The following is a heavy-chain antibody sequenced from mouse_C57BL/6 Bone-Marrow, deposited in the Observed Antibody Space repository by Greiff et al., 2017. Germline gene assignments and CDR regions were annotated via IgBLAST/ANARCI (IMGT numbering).Heavy chain of an antibody. D-gene: IGHD2-1*01. CDR3: TTLPPIYYGNPYYAMDY. V-gene: IGHV14-4*01. Sequence: VQLKQSGAELVRPGASVKLSCTASGFNIKDDYMHWVKQRPEQGLEWIGWIDPENGDTEYASKFQGKATITADTSSNTAYLQLSSLTSEDTAVYYCTTLPPIYYGNPYYAMDYWGQGTSVTVSS. CDR2: IDPENGDT. J-gene: IGHJ4*01. CDR1: GFNIKDDY.